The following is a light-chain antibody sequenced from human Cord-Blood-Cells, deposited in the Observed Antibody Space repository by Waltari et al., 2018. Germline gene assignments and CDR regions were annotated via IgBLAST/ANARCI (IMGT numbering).Light chain of an antibody. CDR3: QQSYSTPRT. V-gene: IGKV1-39*01. CDR1: QSISSY. Sequence: DIQMTQSPSSLSASVGDRVTITCRASQSISSYLNWYQQKPGKAPKLLIYAASSLQSGVPSRCSCSGSGTDFTLTISSLQPEDFATYYCQQSYSTPRTFGPGTKVDIK. CDR2: AAS. J-gene: IGKJ3*01.